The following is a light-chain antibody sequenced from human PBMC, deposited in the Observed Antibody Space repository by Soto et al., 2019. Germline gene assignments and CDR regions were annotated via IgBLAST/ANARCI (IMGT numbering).Light chain of an antibody. CDR2: WAS. Sequence: DIVMTHSPDSLAVSLGERATINCKSSQSVLYSSNNKNYLAWYQQKPGQPPKLLIYWASTRESGVPERFSGSGSGTDFALTISSLQAEDVAFYLCQQQYRTPVSFGPGCKVDIK. J-gene: IGKJ3*01. CDR1: QSVLYSSNNKNY. CDR3: QQQYRTPVS. V-gene: IGKV4-1*01.